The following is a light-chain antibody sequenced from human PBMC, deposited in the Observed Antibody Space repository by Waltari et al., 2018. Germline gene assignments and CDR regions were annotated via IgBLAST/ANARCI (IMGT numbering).Light chain of an antibody. CDR3: SSYTSSSTWV. V-gene: IGLV1-40*01. J-gene: IGLJ3*02. CDR2: GTS. CDR1: RFNIGTGYD. Sequence: QSALTQPPSVSGAPGQRVTISCTGGRFNIGTGYDVHWYQQLPGTAPKLLIFGTSNRPSGVPDRFSGSESGTSASLAITGLQAEDEADYYCSSYTSSSTWVFGGGTKLTVL.